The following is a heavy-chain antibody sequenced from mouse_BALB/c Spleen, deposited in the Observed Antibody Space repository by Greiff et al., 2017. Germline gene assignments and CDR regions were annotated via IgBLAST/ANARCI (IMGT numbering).Heavy chain of an antibody. D-gene: IGHD1-1*01. CDR3: ARRGGSSPYYYAMDY. J-gene: IGHJ4*01. V-gene: IGHV2-9*02. CDR1: GFSLTSYG. CDR2: IWAGGST. Sequence: QVQLKESGPGLVAPSQSLSITCTVSGFSLTSYGVHWVRQPPGKGLEWLGVIWAGGSTNYNSALMSRLSISKDNSKSQVFLKMNSLQTDDTAMYYCARRGGSSPYYYAMDYWGQGTSVTVSS.